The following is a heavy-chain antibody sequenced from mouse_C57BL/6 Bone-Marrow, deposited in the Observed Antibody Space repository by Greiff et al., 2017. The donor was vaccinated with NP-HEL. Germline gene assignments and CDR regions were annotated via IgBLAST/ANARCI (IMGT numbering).Heavy chain of an antibody. J-gene: IGHJ3*01. CDR1: GYAFSSSW. Sequence: QVQLKESGPELVKPGASVKISCKASGYAFSSSWMNWVQQRPGKGLEWIGRIYPGDGDTNYNGKFKGKATLTADKSSSTAYMQLSSRTSEDSAVYFCARGDGGFAYWGQGTLVTVSA. V-gene: IGHV1-82*01. CDR3: ARGDGGFAY. CDR2: IYPGDGDT. D-gene: IGHD2-3*01.